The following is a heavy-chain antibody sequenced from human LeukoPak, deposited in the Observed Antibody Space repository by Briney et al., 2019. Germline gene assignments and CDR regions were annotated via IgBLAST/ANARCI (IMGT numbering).Heavy chain of an antibody. CDR3: AREIYYDIWSGYTRFFDY. CDR2: IYYNGST. Sequence: SETLSLTCSVSGGSISGYYWSWIRQPPGKGLEWIGYIYYNGSTNYHPSLKSRVTISVDTSKNQVSLKLSSVTAADTAVYYCAREIYYDIWSGYTRFFDYWGQGTLVTVSS. V-gene: IGHV4-59*01. CDR1: GGSISGYY. D-gene: IGHD3-3*01. J-gene: IGHJ4*02.